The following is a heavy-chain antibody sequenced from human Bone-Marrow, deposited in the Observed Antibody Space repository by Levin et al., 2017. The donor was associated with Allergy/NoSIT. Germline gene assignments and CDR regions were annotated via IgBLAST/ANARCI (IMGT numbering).Heavy chain of an antibody. Sequence: GESLKISCAASGFTFSDHYMDWVRQAPGKGLEWVGRTKNKANSYTTLYAASVKGRFTISSDDSKNSLYLQMNTLKTEDTSVSYCARLSSGYYQEWYYFDYWGQGTLVTVSS. D-gene: IGHD3-22*01. V-gene: IGHV3-72*01. CDR2: TKNKANSYTT. CDR3: ARLSSGYYQEWYYFDY. CDR1: GFTFSDHY. J-gene: IGHJ4*02.